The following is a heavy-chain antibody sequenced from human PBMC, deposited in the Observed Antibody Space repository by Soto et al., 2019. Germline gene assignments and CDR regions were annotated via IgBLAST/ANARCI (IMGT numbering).Heavy chain of an antibody. CDR3: ARDLESWLCGNPYYYYGMYV. D-gene: IGHD2-15*01. CDR2: ISSSSSYT. V-gene: IGHV3-11*06. CDR1: GFTFSDYY. J-gene: IGHJ6*02. Sequence: QVQLVESGGGLVKPGGSLRLSCAASGFTFSDYYMSWIRQAPGKGLEWVSYISSSSSYTNYADSVKGRFTISRDNAKNSLYLQMNSLRAEDTAVYYCARDLESWLCGNPYYYYGMYVWGQGTTVTVSS.